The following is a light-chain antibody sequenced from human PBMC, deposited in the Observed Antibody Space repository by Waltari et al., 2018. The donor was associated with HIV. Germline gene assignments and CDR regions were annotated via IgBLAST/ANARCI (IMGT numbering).Light chain of an antibody. Sequence: QSVLTQPPSASGTPGQTVTISCSGSSSNIGNDNVYWYQQLPGRTPKLLIYKNYQRASGVPDRFAGSKSGTSASLAISGVRSEDEADYYCVGWDGSLSGYVFGAGTTVTVL. CDR3: VGWDGSLSGYV. CDR2: KNY. J-gene: IGLJ1*01. CDR1: SSNIGNDN. V-gene: IGLV1-47*01.